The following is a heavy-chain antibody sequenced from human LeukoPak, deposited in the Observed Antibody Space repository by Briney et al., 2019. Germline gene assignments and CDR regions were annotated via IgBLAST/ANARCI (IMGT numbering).Heavy chain of an antibody. CDR3: ARELTTVTFLFDY. CDR2: ISAYNGNT. J-gene: IGHJ4*02. CDR1: GYTFTTYG. D-gene: IGHD4-17*01. Sequence: ASVKVSCKASGYTFTTYGISWVRQAPGQGLEWMGWISAYNGNTNYAQKVQGRVTMTSDTSTSTAYMELRSLRSDDTAVYYCARELTTVTFLFDYWGQGTLVTVSS. V-gene: IGHV1-18*01.